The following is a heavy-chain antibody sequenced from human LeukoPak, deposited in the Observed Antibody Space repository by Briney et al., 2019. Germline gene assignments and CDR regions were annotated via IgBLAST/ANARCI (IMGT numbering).Heavy chain of an antibody. CDR1: GGSFSGYY. Sequence: SETLSLTCAVYGGSFSGYYWSWIRQPPGKGLEWIGESNHSGSTNYNPSLKSRVTKSVDTSKNQFSLKLSSVTAADTAVYYCARGFASSWPTLPWYYGMDVWGQGTTVTVSS. D-gene: IGHD6-13*01. CDR2: SNHSGST. V-gene: IGHV4-34*01. CDR3: ARGFASSWPTLPWYYGMDV. J-gene: IGHJ6*02.